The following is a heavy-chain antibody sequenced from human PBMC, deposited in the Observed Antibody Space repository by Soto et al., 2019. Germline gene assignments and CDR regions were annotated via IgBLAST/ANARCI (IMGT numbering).Heavy chain of an antibody. CDR2: ISSSSSYI. Sequence: PGGSLRLSCAASGFTFSSYSMNWVRQAPGKGLEWVSSISSSSSYIYYADSVKGRFTISRDNAKNSLYLQMNSLRAEDTAVYYCASNIMVATRVDWFDPWGQGTLVTSPQ. V-gene: IGHV3-21*01. CDR1: GFTFSSYS. CDR3: ASNIMVATRVDWFDP. D-gene: IGHD5-12*01. J-gene: IGHJ5*02.